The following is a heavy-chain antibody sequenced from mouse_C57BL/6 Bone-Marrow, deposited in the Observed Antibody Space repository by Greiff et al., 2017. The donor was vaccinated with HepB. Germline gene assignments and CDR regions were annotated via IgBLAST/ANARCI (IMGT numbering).Heavy chain of an antibody. V-gene: IGHV1-52*01. CDR1: GYTFTSYW. CDR2: IDPSDSET. CDR3: ARFGTQRAWFAY. D-gene: IGHD6-1*01. Sequence: QVQLQQPGAELVRPGSSVKLSCKASGYTFTSYWMHWVKQRPIQGLEWIGNIDPSDSETHYNQKFKDKATLTVDKSSSTAYMQLSSLTSEDSAVYYCARFGTQRAWFAYWGQGTLVTVSA. J-gene: IGHJ3*01.